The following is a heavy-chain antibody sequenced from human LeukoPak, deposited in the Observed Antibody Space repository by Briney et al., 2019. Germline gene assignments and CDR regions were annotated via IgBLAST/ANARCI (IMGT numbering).Heavy chain of an antibody. J-gene: IGHJ4*02. Sequence: PGGSLRLSYAASGFTFSSYEMHWVRQAPGKGLEWVAVISYDGSNKYYADSVKGRFTISRDNSKNTLYLQMNSLRAEDTAVYYCARADMVRGVIRRWGQGTLVTVSS. CDR2: ISYDGSNK. CDR3: ARADMVRGVIRR. CDR1: GFTFSSYE. D-gene: IGHD3-10*01. V-gene: IGHV3-30-3*01.